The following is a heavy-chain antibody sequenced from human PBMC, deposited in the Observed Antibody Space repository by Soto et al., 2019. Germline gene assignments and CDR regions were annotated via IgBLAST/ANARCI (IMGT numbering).Heavy chain of an antibody. D-gene: IGHD3-16*02. CDR1: GGSISSYY. CDR2: IYYSGST. V-gene: IGHV4-59*01. CDR3: ARVFGPGITFGGVIVPGQSSWFDP. J-gene: IGHJ5*02. Sequence: SETLSLTCTVSGGSISSYYWSWIRQPPGKGLEWIGYIYYSGSTNYNPSLKSRVTISVDTSKNQFSLKLSSVTAAETAVYYCARVFGPGITFGGVIVPGQSSWFDPWGQGTLVTVS.